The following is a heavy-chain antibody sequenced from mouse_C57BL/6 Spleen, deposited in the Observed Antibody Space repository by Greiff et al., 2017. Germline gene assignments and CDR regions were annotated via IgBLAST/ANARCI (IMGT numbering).Heavy chain of an antibody. CDR1: GYTFTSYW. J-gene: IGHJ2*01. CDR2: INPSSGYT. Sequence: VQLQQSRAELAKPGASVKLSCKASGYTFTSYWMHWVKQRPGQGLEWIGYINPSSGYTKYNQKFKDKATLTVDKSSSTAYMQLSSLTYEDSAVYYCSGGDYVYFDYWGQGTTLTVSS. V-gene: IGHV1-7*01. CDR3: SGGDYVYFDY. D-gene: IGHD2-4*01.